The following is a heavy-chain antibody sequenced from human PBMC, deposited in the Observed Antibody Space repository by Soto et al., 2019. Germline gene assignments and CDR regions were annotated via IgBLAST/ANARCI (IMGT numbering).Heavy chain of an antibody. D-gene: IGHD6-13*01. CDR1: GGSISSGGYS. CDR2: IYHSGST. CDR3: ARVNLERYSSSRCFDP. J-gene: IGHJ5*02. Sequence: QLQLQESGSGLVKPSQTLSLTCAVSGGSISSGGYSWSWIRQPPGKGLEWIGYIYHSGSTYYNPSLKSRVTISVDRSKNQFALKLSSVTAADTAVYYCARVNLERYSSSRCFDPWGQGTRVTVSS. V-gene: IGHV4-30-2*01.